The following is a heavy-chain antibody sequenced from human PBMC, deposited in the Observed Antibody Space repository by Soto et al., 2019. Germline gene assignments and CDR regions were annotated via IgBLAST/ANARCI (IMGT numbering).Heavy chain of an antibody. CDR1: GYTLTELS. CDR2: FDPEDGET. Sequence: ASVKVSCKVSGYTLTELSMHWVRQAPGKGLEWMGGFDPEDGETIYAQKFQGRVTMTEDTSTDTAYMELSSLRSEDTAVYYCATEWFSFGYSIGWEFDYWGQGTLVTGSS. J-gene: IGHJ4*02. D-gene: IGHD6-19*01. CDR3: ATEWFSFGYSIGWEFDY. V-gene: IGHV1-24*01.